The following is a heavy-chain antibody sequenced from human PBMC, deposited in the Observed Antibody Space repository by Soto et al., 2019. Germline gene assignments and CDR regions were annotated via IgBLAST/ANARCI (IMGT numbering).Heavy chain of an antibody. V-gene: IGHV1-69*01. Sequence: QVQLVQSGAEVKKPGYSVQVSCKASGGTLSSYVISWVRQAPGQGLAWMGGIIPVFGTVNYAQTFQGRVTITADESTTTAYMRLRSLRSADSDVYYCARDQRIQLWASGMDVWGQGTTVTVSS. CDR3: ARDQRIQLWASGMDV. J-gene: IGHJ6*02. CDR2: IIPVFGTV. CDR1: GGTLSSYV. D-gene: IGHD5-18*01.